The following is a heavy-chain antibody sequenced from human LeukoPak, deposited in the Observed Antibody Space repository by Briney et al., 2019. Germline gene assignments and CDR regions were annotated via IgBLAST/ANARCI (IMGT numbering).Heavy chain of an antibody. D-gene: IGHD1-26*01. CDR1: GFTFSRYT. Sequence: GGSLRLSCAASGFTFSRYTLNWVRQAPGKGLEWVSSITSSSTYIYYADSVKGRFTISRDNAKNSLYLHMNSLRAEDTAVYYCTRGTGSYDYWGQGTRVTVSS. V-gene: IGHV3-21*01. J-gene: IGHJ4*02. CDR3: TRGTGSYDY. CDR2: ITSSSTYI.